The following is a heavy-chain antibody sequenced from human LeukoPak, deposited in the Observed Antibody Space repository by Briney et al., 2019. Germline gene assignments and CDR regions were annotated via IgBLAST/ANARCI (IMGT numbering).Heavy chain of an antibody. CDR3: AKGRVTTVTTGIDY. V-gene: IGHV3-33*06. CDR2: IWYDGSNK. D-gene: IGHD4-11*01. CDR1: GFTFSSYG. J-gene: IGHJ4*02. Sequence: PGRSLRLSCAASGFTFSSYGMHWVRQAPGKGLEWEAVIWYDGSNKYYADSVKGRFTISRDNSKNTLYLQMNSLRAEDTAVYYCAKGRVTTVTTGIDYWGQGTLVTVSS.